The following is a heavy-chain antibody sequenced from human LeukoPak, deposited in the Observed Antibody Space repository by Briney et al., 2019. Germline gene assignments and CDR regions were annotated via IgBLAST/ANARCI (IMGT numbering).Heavy chain of an antibody. D-gene: IGHD3-9*01. CDR3: ARRYFDYYYYYMDV. V-gene: IGHV4-39*07. CDR2: IYYSGST. CDR1: GGSISSSSYY. Sequence: SETLSLTCTVSGGSISSSSYYWGWIRQPPGKGLEWIGSIYYSGSTYYNPSLKSRVTISVDTSKNQFSLKLSSVTAADTAVYYCARRYFDYYYYYMDVWGKGTTVTISS. J-gene: IGHJ6*03.